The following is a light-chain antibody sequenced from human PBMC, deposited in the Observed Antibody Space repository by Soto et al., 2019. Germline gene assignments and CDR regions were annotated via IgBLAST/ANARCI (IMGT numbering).Light chain of an antibody. CDR2: AAS. Sequence: DIQMTQSPSSLSASVGDRVTITCRASHDISTALAWYQQKPGKAPKLLIYAASSLQSGVPSRFSGSGSGTEFTLTISSLQPDDFATYYCQQYNTYSTFGQGTRLEIK. V-gene: IGKV1-16*01. J-gene: IGKJ5*01. CDR1: HDISTA. CDR3: QQYNTYST.